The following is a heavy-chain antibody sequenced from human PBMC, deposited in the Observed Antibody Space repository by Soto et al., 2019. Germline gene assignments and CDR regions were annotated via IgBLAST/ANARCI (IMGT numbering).Heavy chain of an antibody. Sequence: GGSLRLSCAASGFTLSSYWMRWVRQAPGKGLVWVSRINSDGSSTSYADSVKGRFTISRDNAKNTLYLQMNSLRAEDTAVYYCTSGPPMYCSSSSCYASPFDYWGQGTLVTVSS. CDR3: TSGPPMYCSSSSCYASPFDY. CDR2: INSDGSST. CDR1: GFTLSSYW. V-gene: IGHV3-74*01. J-gene: IGHJ4*02. D-gene: IGHD2-2*01.